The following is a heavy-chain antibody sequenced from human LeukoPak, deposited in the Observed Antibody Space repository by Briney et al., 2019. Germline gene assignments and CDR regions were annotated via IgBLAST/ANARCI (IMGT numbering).Heavy chain of an antibody. V-gene: IGHV3-53*01. CDR3: AKDTGRRITIFGVAPGGAFDI. J-gene: IGHJ3*02. CDR2: IYSGGST. CDR1: GFTVSSNY. Sequence: GGSLRLSCAASGFTVSSNYMSWVRQAPGKGLEWVSVIYSGGSTYYADSVKGRFTISRDNSKNTLYLQMNSLRAEDTAVYYCAKDTGRRITIFGVAPGGAFDIWGQGTMVTVSS. D-gene: IGHD3-3*01.